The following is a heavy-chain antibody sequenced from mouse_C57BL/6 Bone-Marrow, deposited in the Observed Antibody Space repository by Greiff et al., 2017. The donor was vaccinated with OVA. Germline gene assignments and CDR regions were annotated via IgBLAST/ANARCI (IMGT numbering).Heavy chain of an antibody. J-gene: IGHJ4*01. V-gene: IGHV1-15*01. Sequence: QVQLTESGAELVRPGASVTLSCKASGYTFTDYEMHWVKQTPVHGLEWIGAIDPETGGTAYNQKFKGKAILTADKSSSTAYMELRSLTSEDSAVYYCTRGYSNYYAMDYWGQGTSVTVSA. CDR3: TRGYSNYYAMDY. D-gene: IGHD2-5*01. CDR2: IDPETGGT. CDR1: GYTFTDYE.